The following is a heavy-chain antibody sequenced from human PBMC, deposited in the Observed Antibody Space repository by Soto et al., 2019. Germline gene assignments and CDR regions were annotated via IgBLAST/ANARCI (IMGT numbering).Heavy chain of an antibody. V-gene: IGHV3-15*07. D-gene: IGHD2-15*01. CDR2: IKWSSHVGTV. CDR3: TRGGPLGNYLDS. J-gene: IGHJ4*02. CDR1: GFTFSDAW. Sequence: EVQLVESGGALVRPGGSLRLSCAASGFTFSDAWMNWVRQAPGKGLEWVGRIKWSSHVGTVDYGAPVKGRFTSSRDDSRNKLYVVLNSVTTEDSAVYCCTRGGPLGNYLDSWGQGTLVTVSA.